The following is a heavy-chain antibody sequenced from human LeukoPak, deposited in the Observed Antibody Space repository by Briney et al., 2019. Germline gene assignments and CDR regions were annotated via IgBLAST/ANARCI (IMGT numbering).Heavy chain of an antibody. CDR1: GGSISTYY. Sequence: PSETLSLTCTVSGGSISTYYWSWIRQPPGKGLEWIGYIYYSGSTNYNPSLKSRVTISVDTSKNQFSLKLSSVTAADTAVYYCARRPVLIDYWGQGTLVTVSS. J-gene: IGHJ4*02. CDR3: ARRPVLIDY. D-gene: IGHD3-16*01. CDR2: IYYSGST. V-gene: IGHV4-59*12.